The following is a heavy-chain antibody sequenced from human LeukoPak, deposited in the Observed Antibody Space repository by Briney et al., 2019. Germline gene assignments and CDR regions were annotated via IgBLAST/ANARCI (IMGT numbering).Heavy chain of an antibody. D-gene: IGHD6-19*01. CDR2: IYYSGST. CDR1: GGSLSSYY. Sequence: SETLSLTCTVSGGSLSSYYWTWIRQPPGKGLEWIGYIYYSGSTNYNPSLKSRVTISVDTSKNQFSLKLSSVTAADTAVYYCARTSSSGFSHAFDIWGQGTMVTVSS. V-gene: IGHV4-59*12. J-gene: IGHJ3*02. CDR3: ARTSSSGFSHAFDI.